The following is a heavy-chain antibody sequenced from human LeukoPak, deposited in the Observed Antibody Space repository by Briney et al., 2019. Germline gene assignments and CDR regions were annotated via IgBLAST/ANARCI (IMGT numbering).Heavy chain of an antibody. J-gene: IGHJ4*02. D-gene: IGHD3-10*01. Sequence: PGESLRLSCAASGFTFSSYSMNWVRQAPGKGLEWVSYISSSSSTIYYADSVKGRFTISRDDAKNSLYLQMNSLRAEDTAVYYCARAGGSGSYYSLWSSEGGQGTLDTVSS. CDR1: GFTFSSYS. CDR3: ARAGGSGSYYSLWSSE. V-gene: IGHV3-48*01. CDR2: ISSSSSTI.